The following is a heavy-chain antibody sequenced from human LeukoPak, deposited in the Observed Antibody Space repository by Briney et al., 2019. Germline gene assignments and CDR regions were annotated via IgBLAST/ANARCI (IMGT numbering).Heavy chain of an antibody. D-gene: IGHD6-19*01. V-gene: IGHV3-20*04. Sequence: GGSLRLSCAASGFTFGDYGMSWVRQAPGKGLEWVAGINWNGGSTGYADSVRGRFTLSRDYAKNSLYLQMNSLRAEDTAVYYCARDGGIPGIAVAGARAFDIWGQGTMVTVSS. J-gene: IGHJ3*02. CDR1: GFTFGDYG. CDR3: ARDGGIPGIAVAGARAFDI. CDR2: INWNGGST.